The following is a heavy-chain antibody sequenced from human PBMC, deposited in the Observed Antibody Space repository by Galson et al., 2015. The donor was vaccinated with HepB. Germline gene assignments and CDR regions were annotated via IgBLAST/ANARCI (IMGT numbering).Heavy chain of an antibody. V-gene: IGHV1-8*01. Sequence: SVKVSCKASGYTFTSYDINWVRQATGQGLEWMGWMNPNRGKTGYAQKFQGRVTMTRNTSISTAYMELSSLTSDDTAVYYCARAAPPYDNSGEFDYWGQGTLVTVSS. CDR2: MNPNRGKT. D-gene: IGHD3-22*01. CDR3: ARAAPPYDNSGEFDY. J-gene: IGHJ4*02. CDR1: GYTFTSYD.